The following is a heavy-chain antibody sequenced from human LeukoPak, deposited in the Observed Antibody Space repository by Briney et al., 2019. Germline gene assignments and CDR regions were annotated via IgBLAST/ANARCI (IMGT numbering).Heavy chain of an antibody. J-gene: IGHJ4*02. CDR2: ISSSGSTT. CDR1: GFTLSSYE. D-gene: IGHD2-15*01. Sequence: GGSLRLSCTASGFTLSSYEMSWVRQAPGKGLEWVAYISSSGSTTYYVESVKGRFTISRDNTKNSVFLQMNSLRAEDTAVYYCTRVRCSGGTCYSSDYWGQGTLVTVSS. CDR3: TRVRCSGGTCYSSDY. V-gene: IGHV3-48*03.